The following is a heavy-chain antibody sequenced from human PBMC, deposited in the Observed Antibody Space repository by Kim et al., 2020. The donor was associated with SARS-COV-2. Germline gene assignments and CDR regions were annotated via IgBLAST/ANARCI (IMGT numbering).Heavy chain of an antibody. Sequence: SETLSLTCAVSGASISGHYWSWIRQPPGKGLEWLGNLYYTGSANYNPSPKSRVSISVDKSKNQFSLKLSSVTAADTAVYYCVRGPRIFPSYFSHYGMDVWGQGTTATVSS. CDR3: VRGPRIFPSYFSHYGMDV. CDR2: LYYTGSA. CDR1: GASISGHY. D-gene: IGHD2-15*01. V-gene: IGHV4-59*11. J-gene: IGHJ6*02.